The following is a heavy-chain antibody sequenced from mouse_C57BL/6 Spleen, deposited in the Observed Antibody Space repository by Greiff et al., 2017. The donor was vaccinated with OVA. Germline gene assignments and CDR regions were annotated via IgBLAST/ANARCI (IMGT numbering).Heavy chain of an antibody. CDR3: TTNYGSSPFAH. V-gene: IGHV14-1*01. CDR1: GFNIKDYY. J-gene: IGHJ3*01. Sequence: EVKLMESGAELVRPGASVKLSCTASGFNIKDYYMHWVKQRPEQGLEWIGRIDPEDGDTEYAPKFQGKATMTADTSSNTAYLQLSSLTSEDTAVYYCTTNYGSSPFAHWGQGTLVTVSA. CDR2: IDPEDGDT. D-gene: IGHD1-1*01.